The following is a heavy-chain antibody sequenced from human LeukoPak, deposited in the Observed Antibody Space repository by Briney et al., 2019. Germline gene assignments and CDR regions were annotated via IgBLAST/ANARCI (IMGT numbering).Heavy chain of an antibody. CDR1: GYSFTTYW. CDR2: FFPGDSDR. V-gene: IGHV5-51*01. D-gene: IGHD1-1*01. J-gene: IGHJ4*02. Sequence: GESLKISCKASGYSFTTYWIGWVRQMPGEGLEWMGMFFPGDSDRRYSPSFQGQVTISADKSITTAYLQRNSLKASDTAIYYCARGPRGGNWNEALDYWGQGTLVTVSS. CDR3: ARGPRGGNWNEALDY.